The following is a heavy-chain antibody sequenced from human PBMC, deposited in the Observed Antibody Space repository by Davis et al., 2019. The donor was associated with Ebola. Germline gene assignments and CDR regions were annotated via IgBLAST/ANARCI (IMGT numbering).Heavy chain of an antibody. Sequence: AASVKVSCKASGYPFTDFAINWLRQAPGQRFEWLGWITTNTASPTYARGFSEWFVFSLDTSVNTAFLQINNLRAEDTAIYYCARGMGELALNWGQGTLVTVSS. CDR3: ARGMGELALN. CDR1: GYPFTDFA. J-gene: IGHJ4*02. V-gene: IGHV7-4-1*02. D-gene: IGHD3-16*01. CDR2: ITTNTASP.